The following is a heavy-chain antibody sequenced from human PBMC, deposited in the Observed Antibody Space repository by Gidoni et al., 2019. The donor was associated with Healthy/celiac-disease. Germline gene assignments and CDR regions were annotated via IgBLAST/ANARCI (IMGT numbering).Heavy chain of an antibody. CDR1: GCAISSYY. D-gene: IGHD5-18*01. V-gene: IGHV4-59*01. CDR3: ARGGELFGEYSYLTPFDY. CDR2: IYYSGST. Sequence: QVQLQQSGPGLVKPPATLSLTCTVPGCAISSYYRSWNRQPPGQGLEWIGYIYYSGSTNYNPSLKSRVTISVDTSKNQFSLKLSSVTAADTAVYYCARGGELFGEYSYLTPFDYWGQGTLVTVSS. J-gene: IGHJ4*02.